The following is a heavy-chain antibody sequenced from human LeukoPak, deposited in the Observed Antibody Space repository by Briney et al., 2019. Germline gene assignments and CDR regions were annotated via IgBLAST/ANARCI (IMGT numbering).Heavy chain of an antibody. V-gene: IGHV1-2*02. CDR1: GYTFTCYY. CDR2: INPNSGGT. Sequence: ASVKVSCKASGYTFTCYYMHWVRQAPGQGLEWMGWINPNSGGTNYAQKFQGRVTMTRDTSISTAYMELSRLRSDDTAVYYCARVSAAAGVADYWGQGTLVTVSS. D-gene: IGHD6-13*01. J-gene: IGHJ4*02. CDR3: ARVSAAAGVADY.